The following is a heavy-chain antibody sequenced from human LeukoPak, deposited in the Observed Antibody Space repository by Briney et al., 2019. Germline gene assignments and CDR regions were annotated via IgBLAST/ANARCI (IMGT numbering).Heavy chain of an antibody. CDR2: IIPILGIA. J-gene: IGHJ5*02. CDR3: ARGTTTDPFDP. V-gene: IGHV1-69*04. D-gene: IGHD1-1*01. Sequence: SVKVSCKASGGTFSSYAISWVRQAPGQGIEWMGRIIPILGIANYAQKFQGRVTITADKSTSTAYMELSSLRSEDTAVYYCARGTTTDPFDPWGQGTLVTVSS. CDR1: GGTFSSYA.